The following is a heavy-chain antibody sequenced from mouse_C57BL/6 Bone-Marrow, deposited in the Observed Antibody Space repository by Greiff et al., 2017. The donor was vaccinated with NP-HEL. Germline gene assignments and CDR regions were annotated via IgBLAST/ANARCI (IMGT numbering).Heavy chain of an antibody. V-gene: IGHV1-26*01. Sequence: VQLQQSGPELVKPGASVKISCKASGYTFTDYYMNWVKQSHGKSLEWIGDINPNNGGTSYNQKFKGKATLTVDKSSSTAYMELRSLTSEDSAVYYCARGGKFYYYGSSQYYYAMDYWGQGTSVTVSS. CDR3: ARGGKFYYYGSSQYYYAMDY. J-gene: IGHJ4*01. CDR2: INPNNGGT. CDR1: GYTFTDYY. D-gene: IGHD1-1*01.